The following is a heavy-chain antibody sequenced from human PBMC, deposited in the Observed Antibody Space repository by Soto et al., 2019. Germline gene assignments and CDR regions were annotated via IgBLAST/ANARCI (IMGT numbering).Heavy chain of an antibody. CDR1: GGIFSTYA. Sequence: QVQLVQSGAEVTKPGSSVKVSCKASGGIFSTYAISWLRQAPGQGLEWMGGIIPLFGTPNYAQRFQGRVTIPADESTSTAYMELSRLRSEDTAVYYCARDRDDYGSGNYYNRIDFWGQGTLVTVSS. CDR2: IIPLFGTP. J-gene: IGHJ4*02. CDR3: ARDRDDYGSGNYYNRIDF. V-gene: IGHV1-69*01. D-gene: IGHD3-10*01.